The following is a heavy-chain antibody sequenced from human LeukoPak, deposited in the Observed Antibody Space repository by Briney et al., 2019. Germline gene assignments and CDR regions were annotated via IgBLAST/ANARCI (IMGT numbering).Heavy chain of an antibody. CDR2: IYSGGAT. V-gene: IGHV3-66*01. CDR3: ARDRGSGYYWDY. J-gene: IGHJ4*02. Sequence: GGSLRLSCAAFGFTVSSDYMSWIRQAPGKGLEWVSVIYSGGATYYADSVKGRFTISRDNSNNTMWLQMNNMGADDTAVYYCARDRGSGYYWDYWGQGTLVTVSS. D-gene: IGHD3-22*01. CDR1: GFTVSSDY.